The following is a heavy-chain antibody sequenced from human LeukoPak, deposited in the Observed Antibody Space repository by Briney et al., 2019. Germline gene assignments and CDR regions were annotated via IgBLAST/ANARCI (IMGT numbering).Heavy chain of an antibody. V-gene: IGHV3-30*18. J-gene: IGHJ4*02. Sequence: GGSLRLSCAASGFTFSSYGMHWVRQAPGKGLEWVAVMSYDGSNKYYADSVKGRFTISRDNSKNTLYLQMNSLRAEDTAVYYCPKDRGPYCGGDCYSHFDYWGQGTLVTVSS. D-gene: IGHD2-21*02. CDR3: PKDRGPYCGGDCYSHFDY. CDR2: MSYDGSNK. CDR1: GFTFSSYG.